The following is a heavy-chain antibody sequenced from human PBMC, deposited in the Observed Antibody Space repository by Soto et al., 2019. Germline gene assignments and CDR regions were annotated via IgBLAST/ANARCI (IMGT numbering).Heavy chain of an antibody. CDR1: GGSFSGYY. J-gene: IGHJ4*02. V-gene: IGHV4-34*01. D-gene: IGHD1-26*01. CDR2: INHSGST. CDR3: ARRIVPVDY. Sequence: SETLSLTCAVYGGSFSGYYWSWIRQPPGKGLEWIGEINHSGSTNYNPSLKSRVTISVDTSKNQFSLKLSSVTAAATAVYYCARRIVPVDYWGQGTLVTVSS.